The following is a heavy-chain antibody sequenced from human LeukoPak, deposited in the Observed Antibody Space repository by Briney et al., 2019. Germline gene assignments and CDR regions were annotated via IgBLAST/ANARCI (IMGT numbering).Heavy chain of an antibody. CDR2: ISYDGSNK. V-gene: IGHV3-30*03. D-gene: IGHD2-2*01. Sequence: GGSLRLSCAASGFTFSSYGMHWVRQAPGKGLEWVAVISYDGSNKYYADSVKGRFTISGDNSKNTLYLQMNSLRAEDTAVYYCARAPTVLVGYCSSSSCQADYWGQGTLVTVSS. J-gene: IGHJ4*02. CDR1: GFTFSSYG. CDR3: ARAPTVLVGYCSSSSCQADY.